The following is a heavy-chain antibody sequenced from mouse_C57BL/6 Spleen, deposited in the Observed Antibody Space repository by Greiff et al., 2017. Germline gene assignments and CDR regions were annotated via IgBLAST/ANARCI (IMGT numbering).Heavy chain of an antibody. CDR3: ARRGEEDNYGSSVFGY. CDR2: IHPNSGST. J-gene: IGHJ2*01. CDR1: GYTFTSYW. D-gene: IGHD1-1*01. Sequence: QVQLKQPGAELVKPGASVKLSCKASGYTFTSYWMHWVKQRPGQGLEWIGMIHPNSGSTNYNEKFKSKATLTVDKSSSTAYMQLSSLTSEDSAVYYCARRGEEDNYGSSVFGYRGQGTTLTVSS. V-gene: IGHV1-64*01.